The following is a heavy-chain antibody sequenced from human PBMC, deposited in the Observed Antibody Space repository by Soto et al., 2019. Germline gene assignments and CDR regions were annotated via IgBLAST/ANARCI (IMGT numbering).Heavy chain of an antibody. CDR3: VRGDGDRYDGHGYLGRH. V-gene: IGHV3-74*01. CDR2: MNMDGNRT. Sequence: EVQLVESGGGLVQPGGSLRLSCAASGFTFSSYWMHWVRQAPGKGLEWVSRMNMDGNRTSYVDSVKGRCTISRDNAKNTFYMEMNSARVEDTAVYYCVRGDGDRYDGHGYLGRHWGQGSLVTVSS. CDR1: GFTFSSYW. D-gene: IGHD2-21*01. J-gene: IGHJ4*02.